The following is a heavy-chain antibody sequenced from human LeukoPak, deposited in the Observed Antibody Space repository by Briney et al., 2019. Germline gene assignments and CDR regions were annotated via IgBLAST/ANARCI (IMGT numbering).Heavy chain of an antibody. D-gene: IGHD2-15*01. CDR3: ARRLREYCSGGSCYGTNGFDP. Sequence: ASVKVSCKASGYTFTSYGISWVRQAPGQGLEWMGWISAYNGNTNYAQKLQGRVTMTTDTSTSTAYMELRSLRSDDTAVYYCARRLREYCSGGSCYGTNGFDPWGQGTLVTVSS. V-gene: IGHV1-18*01. CDR1: GYTFTSYG. J-gene: IGHJ5*02. CDR2: ISAYNGNT.